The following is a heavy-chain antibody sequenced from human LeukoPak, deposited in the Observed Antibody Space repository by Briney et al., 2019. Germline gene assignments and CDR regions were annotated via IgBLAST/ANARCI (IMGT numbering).Heavy chain of an antibody. J-gene: IGHJ5*02. CDR1: GFSFTTYW. D-gene: IGHD6-13*01. V-gene: IGHV3-21*01. CDR3: ARDPIAAAISGWFDP. CDR2: ISSSSSYI. Sequence: GGSLRLSCAASGFSFTTYWMGWVRQAPGKGLEWVSSISSSSSYIYYADSVKGRFTISRDNAKNSLYLQMNSLRAEDTAVYYCARDPIAAAISGWFDPWGQGTLVTVSS.